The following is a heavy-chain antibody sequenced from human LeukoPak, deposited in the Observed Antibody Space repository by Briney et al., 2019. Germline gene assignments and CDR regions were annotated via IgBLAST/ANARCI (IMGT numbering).Heavy chain of an antibody. D-gene: IGHD6-19*01. Sequence: QSGGSLRLSCAASGFTFSSYAMSWVRQAPGKGLEWVSVISDSGGSTYYADSVKGRFTISRDNSKNTLYLQMNSLRADDTAVYYCAKDLGSSGWYSYYGMDVWGQGTTVTVSS. CDR1: GFTFSSYA. CDR3: AKDLGSSGWYSYYGMDV. CDR2: ISDSGGST. J-gene: IGHJ6*02. V-gene: IGHV3-23*01.